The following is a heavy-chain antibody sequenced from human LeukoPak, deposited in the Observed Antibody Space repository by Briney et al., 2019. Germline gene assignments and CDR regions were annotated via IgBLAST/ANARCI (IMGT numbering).Heavy chain of an antibody. V-gene: IGHV4-34*01. CDR2: INHSGST. D-gene: IGHD2-2*01. Sequence: PSETLSLTCAVYGGSFSGYYWSWIRQPPGKGLEWIGEINHSGSTNYNPSLESRVTISVDTSKNQFSLKLSSVTAADTAVYYCARAPTRYCSSTSCLWGVVFDIWGQGTMVTVSS. CDR1: GGSFSGYY. CDR3: ARAPTRYCSSTSCLWGVVFDI. J-gene: IGHJ3*02.